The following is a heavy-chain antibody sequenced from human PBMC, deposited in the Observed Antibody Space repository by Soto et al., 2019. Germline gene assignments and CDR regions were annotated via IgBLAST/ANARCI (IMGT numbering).Heavy chain of an antibody. CDR3: AKGGRVPEARYYFLDV. V-gene: IGHV4-34*01. Sequence: WTWIRQPPGKGLEWIGEINDSGSTNHKPSLKSRVTMSIDTSKNQFSLNLRSVTAADTGVYYCAKGGRVPEARYYFLDVWGNGTTVTVSS. D-gene: IGHD3-16*01. CDR2: INDSGST. J-gene: IGHJ6*03.